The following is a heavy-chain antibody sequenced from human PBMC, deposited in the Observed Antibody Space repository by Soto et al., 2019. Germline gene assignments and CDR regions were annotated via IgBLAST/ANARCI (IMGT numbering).Heavy chain of an antibody. V-gene: IGHV3-53*01. CDR3: ASTGYSSSWFYYGMDV. CDR2: IYSGGST. Sequence: LRLSCAASGFTVSSNYMSWVRQAPGKGLEWVSVIYSGGSTYYADSVKGRFTISRDNSKNTLYLQMNSLRAEDTAVYYCASTGYSSSWFYYGMDVWGQGTTVTVSS. CDR1: GFTVSSNY. J-gene: IGHJ6*02. D-gene: IGHD6-13*01.